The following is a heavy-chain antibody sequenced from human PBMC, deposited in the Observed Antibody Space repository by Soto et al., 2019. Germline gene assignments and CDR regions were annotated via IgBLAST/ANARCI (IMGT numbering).Heavy chain of an antibody. Sequence: GGSLKISCKGSGYSFTSYWIGWVRQMPGKGLEWMGIIYPGDSDTRYSPSFQGQVTISADKSIGTAYLQWSSMKASDTAMYYWALSYDYVWGSYAFDIWGQGTMVTVSS. CDR3: ALSYDYVWGSYAFDI. D-gene: IGHD3-16*01. CDR1: GYSFTSYW. V-gene: IGHV5-51*01. J-gene: IGHJ3*02. CDR2: IYPGDSDT.